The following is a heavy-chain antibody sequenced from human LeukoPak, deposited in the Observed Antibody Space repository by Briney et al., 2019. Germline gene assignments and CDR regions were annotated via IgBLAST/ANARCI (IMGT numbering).Heavy chain of an antibody. V-gene: IGHV4-30-2*01. Sequence: LEWIGYIYHSGSTYYNPSLKSRVTISVDRSKNHFSLKLNSVTTADTAVYYCTRGAGWLIDYWGQGILVTVSS. CDR3: TRGAGWLIDY. CDR2: IYHSGST. D-gene: IGHD3-16*01. J-gene: IGHJ4*02.